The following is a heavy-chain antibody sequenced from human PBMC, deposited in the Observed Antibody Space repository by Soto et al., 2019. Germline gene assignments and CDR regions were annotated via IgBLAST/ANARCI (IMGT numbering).Heavy chain of an antibody. CDR3: ASYDVEMATITGFDY. J-gene: IGHJ4*02. CDR2: INAGNGNT. V-gene: IGHV1-3*01. Sequence: SSVNVSCKASGYTFTSYAMHWVRQAPGQRLEWMGWINAGNGNTKYAQKLQGRVTMTTDTSTSTAYMELRSLRSDDTAVYYCASYDVEMATITGFDYWGQGTLVTVSS. D-gene: IGHD5-12*01. CDR1: GYTFTSYA.